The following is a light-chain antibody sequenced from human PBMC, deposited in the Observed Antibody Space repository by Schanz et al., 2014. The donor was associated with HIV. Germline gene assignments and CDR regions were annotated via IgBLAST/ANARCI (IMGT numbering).Light chain of an antibody. V-gene: IGKV3-20*01. CDR1: QSISTH. CDR2: GAS. Sequence: EIVLTQSPGTLSLSPGEVGTLSCRASQSISTHLAWYQQKPGQAPTLLIYGASKRATGIPDRFIGSGSGTDFTLTINRLEPEDFAVYYCQQYGSSPRTFGGGTKVEIK. J-gene: IGKJ4*01. CDR3: QQYGSSPRT.